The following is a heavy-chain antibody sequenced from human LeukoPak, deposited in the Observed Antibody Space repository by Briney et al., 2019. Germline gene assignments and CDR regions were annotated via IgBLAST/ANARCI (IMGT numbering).Heavy chain of an antibody. J-gene: IGHJ4*02. D-gene: IGHD2-8*01. CDR2: ISGSGGST. CDR1: GFTFSSYA. CDR3: AKDRSCTNDICHGDFDY. Sequence: TGGSLRLSCAASGFTFSSYAVSWVRQAPGNGLEWVSSISGSGGSTYSADSVKGRFTISRDNSKNTLYLQMNSLRAEDTALYYCAKDRSCTNDICHGDFDYWGQGTLVTVSS. V-gene: IGHV3-23*01.